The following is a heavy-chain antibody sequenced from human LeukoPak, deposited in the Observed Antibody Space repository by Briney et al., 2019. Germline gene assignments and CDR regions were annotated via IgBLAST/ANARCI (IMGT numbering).Heavy chain of an antibody. J-gene: IGHJ6*02. V-gene: IGHV3-21*01. D-gene: IGHD6-19*01. CDR1: GFTFSSYT. CDR3: ASRTGGWGPTWDV. CDR2: ISSSSSYI. Sequence: GGSLRLSCAASGFTFSSYTMNWVRQAPGKGLQWVSSISSSSSYIYYADSVKGRFTISRDNAKNSLYLQMNSLRAEDTAVYYCASRTGGWGPTWDVWGQGTTVTVSS.